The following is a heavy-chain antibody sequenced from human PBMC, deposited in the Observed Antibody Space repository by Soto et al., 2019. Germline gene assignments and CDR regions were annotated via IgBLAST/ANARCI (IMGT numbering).Heavy chain of an antibody. CDR2: TYYRSKWYS. CDR1: GDSVSSNSAT. D-gene: IGHD2-15*01. J-gene: IGHJ4*02. CDR3: ARGPGSLEY. Sequence: PSQTLSLTCAISGDSVSSNSATWNWIRQSPSRGLEWLGRTYYRSKWYSAYAASVKSRITINPDTSKNQFSPQLNSVTPEDAAIYYCARGPGSLEYWRQGTLVTVSS. V-gene: IGHV6-1*01.